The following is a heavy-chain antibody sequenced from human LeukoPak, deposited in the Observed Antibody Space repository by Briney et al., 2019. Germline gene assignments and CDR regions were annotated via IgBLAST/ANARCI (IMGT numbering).Heavy chain of an antibody. CDR2: ISSSGSTI. CDR3: AREDIVAGPFDY. V-gene: IGHV3-11*04. J-gene: IGHJ4*02. D-gene: IGHD5-12*01. Sequence: GGSLRLSCAASGFTFSDYYMSWIRQAPGKGLEWVSYISSSGSTIYYADSVKGRFTISRDNSKNTLYLQMNSLRAEDTAVYYCAREDIVAGPFDYWGQGTLVTVSS. CDR1: GFTFSDYY.